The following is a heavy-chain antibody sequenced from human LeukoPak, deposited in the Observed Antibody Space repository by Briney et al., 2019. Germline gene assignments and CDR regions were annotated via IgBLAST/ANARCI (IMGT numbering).Heavy chain of an antibody. J-gene: IGHJ4*02. V-gene: IGHV1-18*04. CDR1: GYTFTDYY. D-gene: IGHD3-10*01. CDR3: ARVMAYYYGSGSYHYFDY. CDR2: ISAYNGNT. Sequence: ASVKVSCKASGYTFTDYYIHWVRQAPGQGLEWMGWISAYNGNTNYAQKLQGRVTMTTDTSTSTAYMELRSLRSDDTAVYYCARVMAYYYGSGSYHYFDYWGQGTLVTVSS.